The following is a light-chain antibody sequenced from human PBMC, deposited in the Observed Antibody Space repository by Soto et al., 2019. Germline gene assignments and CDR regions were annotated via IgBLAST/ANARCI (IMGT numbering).Light chain of an antibody. J-gene: IGKJ4*01. CDR3: QQRSKWPLT. CDR2: DTS. CDR1: QGISNY. Sequence: EIVLTQSPAILSVSPGERATLSRRASQGISNYLVWYQQNPGQAPRLLISDTSNRATGIPDRLSGSGSGTDFNLTISRLESEDFAVYFCQQRSKWPLTCGGGTKVDIK. V-gene: IGKV3-11*01.